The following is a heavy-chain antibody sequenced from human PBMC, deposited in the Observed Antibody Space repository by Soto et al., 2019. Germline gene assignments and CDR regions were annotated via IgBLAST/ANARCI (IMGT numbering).Heavy chain of an antibody. V-gene: IGHV4-4*02. CDR3: AGEWSAGYGAFDP. Sequence: QVQLQESGPGLVKPSGTLSITCAVSGASVNNDKWWSCVRQPPRNGLEWIAESHSSGITNYNPSLKPRASMFVDKFKNQFSVKLTSVTAADTAVYFCAGEWSAGYGAFDPWGQGTLVTVSS. CDR1: GASVNNDKW. J-gene: IGHJ5*02. CDR2: SHSSGIT. D-gene: IGHD3-9*01.